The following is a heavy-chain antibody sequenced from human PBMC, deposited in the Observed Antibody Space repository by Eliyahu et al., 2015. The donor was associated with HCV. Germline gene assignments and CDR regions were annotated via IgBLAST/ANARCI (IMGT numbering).Heavy chain of an antibody. CDR2: ISGSGGNP. D-gene: IGHD2-21*02. J-gene: IGHJ4*02. CDR3: AKERGTASFDS. V-gene: IGHV3-23*01. Sequence: EVQLRESGGGLVQPGGSLRLSCAASGFSFSSYAMNWVRQAPGKGLEWVSGISGSGGNPNYADFAKGRFTISRDNSKNTLYLQMNSLRAEDTALYYCAKERGTASFDSWGQGTLLTVSS. CDR1: GFSFSSYA.